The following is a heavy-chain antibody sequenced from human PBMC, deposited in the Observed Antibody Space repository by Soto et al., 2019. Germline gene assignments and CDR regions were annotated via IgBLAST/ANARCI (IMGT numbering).Heavy chain of an antibody. CDR3: TTDSRTTLPEIRFDY. CDR1: GFALSSAW. J-gene: IGHJ4*01. Sequence: PGGSLRLWGAASGFALSSAWVNGGRQGRGRGWEWVGRVKSKADGGSGDYAAPVKGRFVVSRDDSKDIVYLQMNSLKIEDTGVYYCTTDSRTTLPEIRFDYWGHGTQVTVSS. D-gene: IGHD1-26*01. CDR2: VKSKADGGSG. V-gene: IGHV3-15*07.